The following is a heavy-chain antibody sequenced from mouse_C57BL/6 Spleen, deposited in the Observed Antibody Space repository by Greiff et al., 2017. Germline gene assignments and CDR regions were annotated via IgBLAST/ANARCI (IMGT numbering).Heavy chain of an antibody. CDR3: ARLGYYGSSYWYFDV. V-gene: IGHV1-59*01. J-gene: IGHJ1*03. CDR1: GYTFTSYW. Sequence: QVQLQQPGAELVRPGTSVKLSCKASGYTFTSYWMHWVKQRPGQGLEWIGVIDPSDSYTNYNQKFKGTATLTVDTSSSTDYMQRSSLTSEDSAVYYCARLGYYGSSYWYFDVWGTGTTGTVSS. CDR2: IDPSDSYT. D-gene: IGHD1-1*01.